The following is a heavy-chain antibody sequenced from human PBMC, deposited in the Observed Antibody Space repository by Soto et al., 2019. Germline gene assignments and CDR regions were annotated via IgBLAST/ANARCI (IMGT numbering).Heavy chain of an antibody. CDR1: GYTFTSYG. CDR3: ARIYGSGIAAAGRWSGHNWFDP. V-gene: IGHV1-18*04. Sequence: GASVKVSCKASGYTFTSYGISWVRQAPGQGLEWMGWISAYNGNTNYAQKLQGRVTMTTDTSTSTAYMELRSLRSDDTAVYYCARIYGSGIAAAGRWSGHNWFDPWGQGTLVTVSS. CDR2: ISAYNGNT. J-gene: IGHJ5*02. D-gene: IGHD6-13*01.